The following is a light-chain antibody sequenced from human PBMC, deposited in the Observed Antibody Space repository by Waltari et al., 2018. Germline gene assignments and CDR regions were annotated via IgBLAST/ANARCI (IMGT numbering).Light chain of an antibody. CDR1: ALPNQY. CDR3: QSTDSSGTSVV. V-gene: IGLV3-25*03. J-gene: IGLJ2*01. Sequence: SYELTQPPSVSVSPGQTARLPCSGDALPNQYAYWYQQKPGQAPVVVIYKDSERPSGIPERFSGSTSGTTVTLAISGVQAEDEADYYCQSTDSSGTSVVFGGGTKLTVL. CDR2: KDS.